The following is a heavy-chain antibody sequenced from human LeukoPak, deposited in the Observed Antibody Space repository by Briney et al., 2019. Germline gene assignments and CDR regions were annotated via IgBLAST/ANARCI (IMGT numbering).Heavy chain of an antibody. J-gene: IGHJ3*02. CDR1: GFTFSSYW. CDR2: INSDGSST. CDR3: AKDRRHSAASGYYSHDGFDI. V-gene: IGHV3-74*01. Sequence: GGSLRLSCAASGFTFSSYWMHWVRQAPGKGLVWVSRINSDGSSTSYADSVKGRFTISRDNSKNTLYLQMNSLRPEDTAVYYCAKDRRHSAASGYYSHDGFDIWGQGTMVSVSS. D-gene: IGHD3-22*01.